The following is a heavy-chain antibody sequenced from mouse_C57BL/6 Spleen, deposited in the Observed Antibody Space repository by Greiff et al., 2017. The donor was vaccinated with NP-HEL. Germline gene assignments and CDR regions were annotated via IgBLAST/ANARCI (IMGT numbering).Heavy chain of an antibody. CDR1: GYTFTSYW. Sequence: VQLQQSGAELVKPGASVKLSCKASGYTFTSYWMHWVKQRPGQGLEWIGMIHPNSGSTNYNEKFKSKATLTVDKSSSTAYMQLSSLTSEDSAVYYCARRDYGSSYVRFDYWGQGTTLTVSS. CDR2: IHPNSGST. V-gene: IGHV1-64*01. D-gene: IGHD1-1*01. J-gene: IGHJ2*01. CDR3: ARRDYGSSYVRFDY.